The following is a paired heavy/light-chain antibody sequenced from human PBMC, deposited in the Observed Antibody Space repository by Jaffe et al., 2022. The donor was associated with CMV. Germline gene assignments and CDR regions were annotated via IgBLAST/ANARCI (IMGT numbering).Heavy chain of an antibody. J-gene: IGHJ5*02. Sequence: EVQLVESGGGLVQPGGSLRLSCAASGFTFSSYSMNWVRQAPGKGLEWVSAISGGGENMYYADSVKGRFTISRDNSKNTLHLQMNTLRAEDTAIYYCAPRNLVYSIDWFDPWGQGTLVTVSS. CDR2: ISGGGENM. CDR1: GFTFSSYS. CDR3: APRNLVYSIDWFDP. V-gene: IGHV3-23*04. D-gene: IGHD1-20*01.
Light chain of an antibody. CDR2: DAS. V-gene: IGKV3-11*01. Sequence: EIVLTQSPATLSLSPGERATLSCRASQSVSIYLAWYQQKPGQAPRLLIYDASNRATGIPARFSGSGSGTDFTLTISSLEAEDFAVYYCQQRSKWPITFGQGTRLEIK. CDR1: QSVSIY. CDR3: QQRSKWPIT. J-gene: IGKJ5*01.